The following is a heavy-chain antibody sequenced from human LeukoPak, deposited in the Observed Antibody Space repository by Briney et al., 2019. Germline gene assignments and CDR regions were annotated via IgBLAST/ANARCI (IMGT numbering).Heavy chain of an antibody. D-gene: IGHD1-26*01. CDR1: GYSISSGYY. Sequence: SETLSLTCAVSGYSISSGYYWGWIRQPPGKGLEWIGSIYHSGSTYYNPSLKSRVTISVDTSKNQFPLKLSSVTAADTAVYYCARPQPGGSGSYYFDYWGQGTLSPSPQ. J-gene: IGHJ4*02. CDR2: IYHSGST. V-gene: IGHV4-38-2*01. CDR3: ARPQPGGSGSYYFDY.